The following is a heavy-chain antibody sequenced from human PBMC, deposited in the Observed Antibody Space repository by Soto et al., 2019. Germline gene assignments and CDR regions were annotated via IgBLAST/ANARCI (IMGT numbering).Heavy chain of an antibody. V-gene: IGHV4-34*01. CDR2: INHSGST. Sequence: SETLSLTCAVYGGSFSGYYWSWIRQPPGKGLEWIGEINHSGSTNYNPSLKSRVTISVGTSKNQFSLKLSSVTAADAAVYYCASGYYGSGRVVLASNHYGMDFWGQGTTVPVSS. CDR3: ASGYYGSGRVVLASNHYGMDF. J-gene: IGHJ6*02. D-gene: IGHD3-10*01. CDR1: GGSFSGYY.